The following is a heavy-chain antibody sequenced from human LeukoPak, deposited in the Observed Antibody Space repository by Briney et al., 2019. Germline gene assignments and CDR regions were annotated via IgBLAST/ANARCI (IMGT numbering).Heavy chain of an antibody. D-gene: IGHD5-12*01. CDR1: GGSISSSSYY. CDR3: ARGRGYSGYFGYYYMDV. Sequence: SETLSLTCTVSGGSISSSSYYWGWIRQPPGKGLEWIGSIYYSGSTYYNPSLKRRVTISVDTSKNQFSLKLSSVTAADTAVYYCARGRGYSGYFGYYYMDVWGKGTTVTISS. J-gene: IGHJ6*03. V-gene: IGHV4-39*07. CDR2: IYYSGST.